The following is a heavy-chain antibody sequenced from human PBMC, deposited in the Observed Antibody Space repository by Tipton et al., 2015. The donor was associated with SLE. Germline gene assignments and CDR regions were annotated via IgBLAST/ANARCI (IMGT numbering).Heavy chain of an antibody. J-gene: IGHJ3*02. V-gene: IGHV3-7*01. CDR2: IKEDGSEI. Sequence: SLRLSCVASGFIFSTYWMTWVRQAPGKGLEWLANIKEDGSEIYYVDSVKGRFTISRDNAKNSLYLHMNSLRVDDTALYYCARNQWLAYDVLNTWGQGTMVTVSS. D-gene: IGHD6-19*01. CDR1: GFIFSTYW. CDR3: ARNQWLAYDVLNT.